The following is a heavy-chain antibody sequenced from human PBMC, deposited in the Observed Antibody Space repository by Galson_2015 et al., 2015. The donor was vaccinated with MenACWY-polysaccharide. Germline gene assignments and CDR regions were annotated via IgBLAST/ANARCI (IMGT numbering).Heavy chain of an antibody. CDR1: GFTFRSYW. D-gene: IGHD5-24*01. V-gene: IGHV3-74*01. CDR2: INPAGSII. Sequence: SLRLSCAASGFTFRSYWMNWVRQGPGKGPVWVSRINPAGSIINYADSVKGRFTISRDNAKNTLYLQMNSLRGEDTAVYYCARDSNWPYYWGQGTLVTVSS. J-gene: IGHJ4*02. CDR3: ARDSNWPYY.